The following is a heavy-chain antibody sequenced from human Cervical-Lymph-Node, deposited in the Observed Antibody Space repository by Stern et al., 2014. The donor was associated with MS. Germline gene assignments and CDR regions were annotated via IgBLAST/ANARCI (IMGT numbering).Heavy chain of an antibody. D-gene: IGHD2-21*02. CDR3: ATHRGRVTYYYGMDV. CDR1: GDTLSEIS. CDR2: FDPQHGET. V-gene: IGHV1-24*01. J-gene: IGHJ6*02. Sequence: QVQLVQSGAEVKKPGASVKVSCKVSGDTLSEISMHWVRQAHGKGLEWMGGFDPQHGETLYAQKFQGRVTMAEDRSTDTAYMELSSLRSEDTAMYYCATHRGRVTYYYGMDVWGQGTTVTVSS.